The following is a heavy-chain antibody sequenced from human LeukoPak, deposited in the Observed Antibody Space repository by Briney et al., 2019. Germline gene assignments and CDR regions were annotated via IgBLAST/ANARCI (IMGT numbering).Heavy chain of an antibody. Sequence: GGSLRLSCAASGFTFSSYEMNWVRQAPGKGLEWVSYISSSGSTIYYADSVKGRFTISRDNAKNSLYLQMNSLRAEDTAVYYCVRAGGAYSVNPWGQGTRVTVSS. V-gene: IGHV3-48*03. CDR1: GFTFSSYE. CDR3: VRAGGAYSVNP. CDR2: ISSSGSTI. D-gene: IGHD5-18*01. J-gene: IGHJ5*02.